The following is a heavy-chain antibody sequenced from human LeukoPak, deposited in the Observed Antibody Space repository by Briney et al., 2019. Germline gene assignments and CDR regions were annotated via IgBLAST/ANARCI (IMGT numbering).Heavy chain of an antibody. CDR1: GGSISSYY. V-gene: IGHV4-59*01. CDR3: ARGPASSSSLPFDY. CDR2: IYYSGST. Sequence: SETLSLTCTVSGGSISSYYWSWIRQPPGKGLEWIGYIYYSGSTNYNPSLKSRVTISVDTSKNQFSLKLSSVTAADAAVYYCARGPASSSSLPFDYWGXGTLVTVSX. D-gene: IGHD6-6*01. J-gene: IGHJ4*01.